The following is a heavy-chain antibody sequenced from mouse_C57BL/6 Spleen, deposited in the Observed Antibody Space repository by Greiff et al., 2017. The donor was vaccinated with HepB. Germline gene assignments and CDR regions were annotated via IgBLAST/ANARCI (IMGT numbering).Heavy chain of an antibody. V-gene: IGHV5-4*01. D-gene: IGHD1-1*01. Sequence: EVMLVESGGGLVKPGGSLKLSCAASGFTFSSYAMSWVRQTPEKRLEWVATISDGGSYTYYPDNVKGRFTISRDNAKNNLYLQMSHLKSEDTAMYYCARDLGSRYYFDYWGQGTTLTVSS. CDR3: ARDLGSRYYFDY. J-gene: IGHJ2*01. CDR1: GFTFSSYA. CDR2: ISDGGSYT.